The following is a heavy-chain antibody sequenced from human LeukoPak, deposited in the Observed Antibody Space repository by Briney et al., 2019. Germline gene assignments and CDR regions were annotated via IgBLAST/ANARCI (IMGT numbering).Heavy chain of an antibody. Sequence: GESLKISCKGSGYSFTSYWSGWVRQMPGKGLGWMGIIYPGDSDTRYSPSFQGQVTISADKSISTAYLQWSSLKASDTAMYYCARAYYDILTGYYSIQYYFDYWGQGTLVTVSS. CDR1: GYSFTSYW. D-gene: IGHD3-9*01. CDR2: IYPGDSDT. J-gene: IGHJ4*02. CDR3: ARAYYDILTGYYSIQYYFDY. V-gene: IGHV5-51*01.